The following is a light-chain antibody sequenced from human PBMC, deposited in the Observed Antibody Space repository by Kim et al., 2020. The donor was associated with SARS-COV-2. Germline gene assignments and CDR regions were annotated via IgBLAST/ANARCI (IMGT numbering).Light chain of an antibody. Sequence: QPVLTQSSSASASLGSSVKLTCTLSSGHSSYIIAWHQQQPGKAPRYLMKVEGSGSCNMGTGVPDRFSGSSSGADRYLTISNRQSEDEGDYYCETWDSNTWVFGGGTKLTVL. CDR2: VEGSGSC. CDR3: ETWDSNTWV. J-gene: IGLJ3*02. CDR1: SGHSSYI. V-gene: IGLV4-60*03.